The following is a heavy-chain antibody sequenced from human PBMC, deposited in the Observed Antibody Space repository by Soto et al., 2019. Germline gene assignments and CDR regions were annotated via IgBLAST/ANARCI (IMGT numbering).Heavy chain of an antibody. CDR1: GGSISSNEW. V-gene: IGHV4-4*02. CDR3: ARDDHIVVVPTSLGAMDV. CDR2: IYHSGST. Sequence: KPSETLSLTCAVYGGSISSNEWWSWVRQPPGKGLEWIGEIYHSGSTNYNPSLKSRVTISLDKSKNQFSLKLTSVTAADSAVYYCARDDHIVVVPTSLGAMDVWGQGTTVTVSS. J-gene: IGHJ6*02. D-gene: IGHD2-2*01.